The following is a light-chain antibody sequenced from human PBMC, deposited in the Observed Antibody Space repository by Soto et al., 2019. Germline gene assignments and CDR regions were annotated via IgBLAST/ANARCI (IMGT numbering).Light chain of an antibody. CDR1: QSVLSSSNNKNY. V-gene: IGKV4-1*01. Sequence: DIVMTQSPDSLAVSLGERATVNCKSSQSVLSSSNNKNYLAWYQQKPGQPPKLLIFWASIREFGVPDRVSGSGYGTDFTMSIKSPQVADVAVYYCQQGYSYPPWTLGQETKVYIK. CDR2: WAS. CDR3: QQGYSYPPWT. J-gene: IGKJ1*01.